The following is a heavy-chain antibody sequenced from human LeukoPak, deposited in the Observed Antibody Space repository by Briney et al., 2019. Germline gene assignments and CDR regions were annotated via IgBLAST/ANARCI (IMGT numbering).Heavy chain of an antibody. Sequence: GGSLRLSCAASEFTFSSYAMHWVRRAPGKGLEWVAVILYDGSNKKYADSVKGRFTISRDNSENTLYLQMNSLRAEDTAVYYCARDLGYSSGPNYWGQGTRVTVSS. CDR1: EFTFSSYA. J-gene: IGHJ4*02. V-gene: IGHV3-30*03. D-gene: IGHD6-19*01. CDR3: ARDLGYSSGPNY. CDR2: ILYDGSNK.